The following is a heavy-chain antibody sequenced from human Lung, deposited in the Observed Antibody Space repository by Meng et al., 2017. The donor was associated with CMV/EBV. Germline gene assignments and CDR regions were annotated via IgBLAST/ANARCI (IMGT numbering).Heavy chain of an antibody. V-gene: IGHV3-30-3*01. CDR1: GFTFSSYA. J-gene: IGHJ4*02. D-gene: IGHD6-19*01. CDR3: ARLAGGSGSEG. Sequence: SCAASGFTFSSYAMHWVRQAPGKGLEWVAVISYDGSNKYYADSVKGRFTISRDNSKNTLYLHMNSLRAEDTAVYYCARLAGGSGSEGWGQGTLVTVSS. CDR2: ISYDGSNK.